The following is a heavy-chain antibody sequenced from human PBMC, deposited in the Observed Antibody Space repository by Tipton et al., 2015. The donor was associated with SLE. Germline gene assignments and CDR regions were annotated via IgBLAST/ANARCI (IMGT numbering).Heavy chain of an antibody. CDR3: ARDWSTIYYGMDV. CDR2: ISSSGSTI. Sequence: SLRLSCAASGFTFSDYYVSWIRQAPGKGLEWVSYISSSGSTIYYADSVKGRFTISRDNAKNSLYLQMNSLRAEDTAVYYCARDWSTIYYGMDVWGQGTTVTVSS. CDR1: GFTFSDYY. J-gene: IGHJ6*02. V-gene: IGHV3-11*01. D-gene: IGHD5/OR15-5a*01.